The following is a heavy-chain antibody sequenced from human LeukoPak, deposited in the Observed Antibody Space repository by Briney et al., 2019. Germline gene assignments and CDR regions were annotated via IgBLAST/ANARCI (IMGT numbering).Heavy chain of an antibody. CDR1: GYTFTGYY. Sequence: ASVKVSCKASGYTFTGYYMHWVQQAPGQGLEWMGWINPNSGGTNYAQKFQGRVTMTRDTSISTAYMELSRLRSDGTAVYYCAREAGYMVRGVINYWGQGTLVTVSS. D-gene: IGHD3-10*01. CDR3: AREAGYMVRGVINY. V-gene: IGHV1-2*02. J-gene: IGHJ4*02. CDR2: INPNSGGT.